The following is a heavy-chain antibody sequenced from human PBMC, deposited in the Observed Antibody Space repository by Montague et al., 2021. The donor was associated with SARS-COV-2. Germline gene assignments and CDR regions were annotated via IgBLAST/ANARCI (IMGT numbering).Heavy chain of an antibody. CDR1: GGSVSSGSYY. Sequence: SETLSLTCTVSGGSVSSGSYYWSWIRQLPGKGLQSIGYIYYTGSTNYNPSLQSRVTISVDSSKNQSSVRLSSVAAADTAVYYCARISDITSWYYDYWGQGTLVTVSS. V-gene: IGHV4-61*01. CDR2: IYYTGST. CDR3: ARISDITSWYYDY. J-gene: IGHJ4*02. D-gene: IGHD3-9*01.